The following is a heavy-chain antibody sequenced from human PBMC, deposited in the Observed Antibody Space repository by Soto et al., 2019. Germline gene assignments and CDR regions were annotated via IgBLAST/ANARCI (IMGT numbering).Heavy chain of an antibody. J-gene: IGHJ4*02. CDR1: GFTFSSYW. V-gene: IGHV3-74*01. CDR3: ARGGSGAYYQDY. Sequence: EVQLVESGGDFVQPGGSLRLSCAASGFTFSSYWMHWVRQVPGKGLVWVSCINSDGSRVNYADSVKGRFAISRDNAKNTLYLHVNSLTVEDTAVYSCARGGSGAYYQDYWGRGTLVTVSS. D-gene: IGHD3-22*01. CDR2: INSDGSRV.